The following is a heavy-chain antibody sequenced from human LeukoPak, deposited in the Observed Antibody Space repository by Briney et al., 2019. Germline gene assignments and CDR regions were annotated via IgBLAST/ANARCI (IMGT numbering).Heavy chain of an antibody. CDR1: GFTFSSYD. Sequence: PGGSLRLSCAASGFTFSSYDMHWVRQATGKGLEWVSAIGTAGDTYYPGSVKGRFTISRENAKNSLYLQMNSLRAGDTAVYYCARAGDVQAGYGMDVWGQGTTVTVSS. CDR3: ARAGDVQAGYGMDV. J-gene: IGHJ6*02. D-gene: IGHD6-6*01. V-gene: IGHV3-13*01. CDR2: IGTAGDT.